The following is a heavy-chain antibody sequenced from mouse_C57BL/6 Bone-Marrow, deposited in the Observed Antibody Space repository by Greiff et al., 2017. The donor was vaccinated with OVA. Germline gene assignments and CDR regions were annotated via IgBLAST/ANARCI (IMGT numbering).Heavy chain of an antibody. CDR1: GYTFTDYY. D-gene: IGHD1-1*01. V-gene: IGHV1-26*01. Sequence: EVQLQQSGPELVKPGASVKISCKASGYTFTDYYMNWVKQSHGKSLEWIGDINPNNGGTSYNQKFKCKATLTVDKSSSTAYMELRSLTSEDSAVYYCARDYGSSYAMDYWGQGTSVTVSS. CDR2: INPNNGGT. J-gene: IGHJ4*01. CDR3: ARDYGSSYAMDY.